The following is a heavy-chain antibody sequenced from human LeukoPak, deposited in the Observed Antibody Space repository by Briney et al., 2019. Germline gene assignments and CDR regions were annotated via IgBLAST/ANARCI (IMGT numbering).Heavy chain of an antibody. J-gene: IGHJ4*02. CDR1: GDSVSNSIAT. Sequence: SQTLALTCAISGDSVSNSIATWDWIRQSPWGGLEWLGRMYFMSRWIHGYAGSVKSRIVIDADTSKNQFSLLLKSLRPDDTAVYYLSKRGDGKYYYDYLGQGTLVTVSS. CDR3: SKRGDGKYYYDY. D-gene: IGHD3-16*01. V-gene: IGHV6-1*01. CDR2: MYFMSRWIH.